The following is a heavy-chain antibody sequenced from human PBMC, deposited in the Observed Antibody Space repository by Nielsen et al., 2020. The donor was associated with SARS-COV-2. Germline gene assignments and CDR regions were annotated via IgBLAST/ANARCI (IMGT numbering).Heavy chain of an antibody. D-gene: IGHD3-9*01. CDR3: AKADRFYFDSYYGLLA. J-gene: IGHJ6*02. V-gene: IGHV3-23*01. Sequence: GESLKISCAASGFTFSDDAMTWVRQVPGKGLEWVSSISGSGGSTYYADSVKGRSAISRNNSKSTLYLQLNSLRAEDTAIYYCAKADRFYFDSYYGLLAWGQGTTVTVSS. CDR2: ISGSGGST. CDR1: GFTFSDDA.